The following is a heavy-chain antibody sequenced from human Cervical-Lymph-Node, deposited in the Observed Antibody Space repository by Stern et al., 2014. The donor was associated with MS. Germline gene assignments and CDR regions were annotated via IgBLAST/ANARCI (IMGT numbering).Heavy chain of an antibody. CDR2: IYPGDLDT. CDR1: GYNFANYW. CDR3: ARRPANYYGLGSFVEV. J-gene: IGHJ4*02. Sequence: VQLVESGAEVKKPGDSLKISCQGSGYNFANYWIVWVRQMPGEGLEWMGVIYPGDLDTRYSPSFQGQVIISADKSISTAYLQWRSLKASDTAMYYCARRPANYYGLGSFVEVWGQGTRVTVSS. D-gene: IGHD3-10*01. V-gene: IGHV5-51*03.